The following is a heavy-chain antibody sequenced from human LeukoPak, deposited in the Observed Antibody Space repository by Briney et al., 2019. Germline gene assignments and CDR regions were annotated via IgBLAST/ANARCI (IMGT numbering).Heavy chain of an antibody. CDR3: ARYCSGGSCYD. CDR2: IYSGGST. Sequence: GGSLRLSCAASGFTVSSNYMSWVRQAPGKGLEWVSVIYSGGSTSYADSVKSRFTISRDNSKNTLYLQMNSLRAEDTAVYYCARYCSGGSCYDWGQGTLVTVSS. CDR1: GFTVSSNY. J-gene: IGHJ4*02. D-gene: IGHD2-15*01. V-gene: IGHV3-66*01.